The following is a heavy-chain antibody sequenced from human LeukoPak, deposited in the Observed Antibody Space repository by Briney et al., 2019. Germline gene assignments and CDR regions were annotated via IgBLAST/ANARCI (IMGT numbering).Heavy chain of an antibody. V-gene: IGHV3-30*02. CDR3: AKHVNFDWLSYNWHFDL. CDR1: GFTFSRHG. J-gene: IGHJ2*01. CDR2: IRYDGSNE. Sequence: PGGSLRLSCAASGFTFSRHGINWVRQAPGKGLEWVAFIRYDGSNEYYADSVKGRFTISRDNSKNTLYLQMSSLRAEDTAVYYCAKHVNFDWLSYNWHFDLWGRGTLVTVSS. D-gene: IGHD3-9*01.